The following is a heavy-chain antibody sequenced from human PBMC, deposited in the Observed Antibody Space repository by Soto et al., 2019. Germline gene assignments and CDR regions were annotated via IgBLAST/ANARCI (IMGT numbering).Heavy chain of an antibody. CDR1: GLTFSSYA. CDR2: ISASGGST. J-gene: IGHJ4*02. Sequence: GGSLRLSCVASGLTFSSYAMSWVRQAPGKGLEWVSGISASGGSTDYADSVKGRFTISRDNSKNTLYVQMNSLRAEDTAVYYCAKTPYSSSWYYFDYWGQGTPVTVSS. CDR3: AKTPYSSSWYYFDY. V-gene: IGHV3-23*01. D-gene: IGHD6-13*01.